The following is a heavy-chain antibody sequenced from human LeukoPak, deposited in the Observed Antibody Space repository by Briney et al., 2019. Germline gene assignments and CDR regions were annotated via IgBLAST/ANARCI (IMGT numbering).Heavy chain of an antibody. CDR3: AKPPRSTVTSYYYYYMDV. CDR1: GFTFSSYG. Sequence: GRSLRLSCAASGFTFSSYGMHWVRQAPGKGVEGVAVIWYDGSNKYYADSVKGRFTISRDNSNNTLYLQMNSLRAEDTAVYYCAKPPRSTVTSYYYYYMDVWGKGTTVTVSS. CDR2: IWYDGSNK. V-gene: IGHV3-33*06. J-gene: IGHJ6*03. D-gene: IGHD4-17*01.